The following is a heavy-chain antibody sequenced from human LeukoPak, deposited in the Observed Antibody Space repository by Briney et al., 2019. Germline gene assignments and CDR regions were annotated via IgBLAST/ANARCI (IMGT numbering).Heavy chain of an antibody. CDR3: ARNHPVDWNPRTFDY. V-gene: IGHV1-2*02. CDR1: GYTFTGYY. D-gene: IGHD1-1*01. Sequence: GASVKVSCKASGYTFTGYYMHWVRQAPGQGLEWMGWINPNSGGTNYAQKFQGRVTMTRDTSISTAYMELSRLRSDDTAVYHCARNHPVDWNPRTFDYWGQGTLVTVSS. J-gene: IGHJ4*02. CDR2: INPNSGGT.